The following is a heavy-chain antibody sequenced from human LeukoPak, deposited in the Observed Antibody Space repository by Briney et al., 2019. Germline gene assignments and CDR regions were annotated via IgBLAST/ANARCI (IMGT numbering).Heavy chain of an antibody. CDR2: IYYSGST. CDR3: TRSSLGSNSVTGP. V-gene: IGHV4-59*01. Sequence: PSETLTLTCTVPGGSISSYDRSALRQPPGGGLEWIGYIYYSGSTNYNPSLKSRVTISVDTSKNQFSLKLSSVTAADTAVYYCTRSSLGSNSVTGPWGQGTLVTVSS. CDR1: GGSISSYD. D-gene: IGHD3-16*01. J-gene: IGHJ5*02.